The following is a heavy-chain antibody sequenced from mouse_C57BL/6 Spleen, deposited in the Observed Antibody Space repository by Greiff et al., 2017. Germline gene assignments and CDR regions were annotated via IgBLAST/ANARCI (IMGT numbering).Heavy chain of an antibody. D-gene: IGHD1-1*01. CDR1: GFTFTDYY. J-gene: IGHJ1*03. V-gene: IGHV7-3*01. CDR2: IRNKANGYTT. CDR3: AREVYYYGSSYRYFDV. Sequence: EVKVVESGGGLVQPGGSLSLSCAASGFTFTDYYMSWVRQPPGKALEWLGFIRNKANGYTTEYSASVKGRFTISRDNSQSILYLQMNALRAEDSATYYCAREVYYYGSSYRYFDVWGTGTTVTVSS.